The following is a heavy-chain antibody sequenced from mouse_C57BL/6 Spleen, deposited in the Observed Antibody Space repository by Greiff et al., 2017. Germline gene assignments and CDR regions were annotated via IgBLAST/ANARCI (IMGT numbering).Heavy chain of an antibody. J-gene: IGHJ1*03. D-gene: IGHD4-1*02. V-gene: IGHV2-2*01. CDR1: GFSLTSYG. CDR3: ARNNWDGYFDV. CDR2: IWSGGST. Sequence: QVQLQQSGPGLVQPSQSLSITCTVSGFSLTSYGVHWVRQSPGKGLEWLGVIWSGGSTAYNAAFISGLSISKDNSKSQFIFKMNRLPADDTAIYYFARNNWDGYFDVWGTGTTVTVSS.